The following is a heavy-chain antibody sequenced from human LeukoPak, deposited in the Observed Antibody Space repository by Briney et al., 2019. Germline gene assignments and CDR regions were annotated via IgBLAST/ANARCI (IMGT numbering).Heavy chain of an antibody. J-gene: IGHJ4*02. Sequence: PGGSLRLSXTASGFTFDDYGMSWVRQAPGKGLEWVSGINWNGGSTGYADSVKGRVTISRDNSKNTLYLQMNSLRAEDTAVYYCAKGPYCSGGSCFGGYYFDYWGQGTLVTVSS. CDR2: INWNGGST. V-gene: IGHV3-20*04. D-gene: IGHD2-15*01. CDR1: GFTFDDYG. CDR3: AKGPYCSGGSCFGGYYFDY.